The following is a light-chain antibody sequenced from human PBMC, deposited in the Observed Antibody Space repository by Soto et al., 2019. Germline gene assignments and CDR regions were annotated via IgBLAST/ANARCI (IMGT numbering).Light chain of an antibody. V-gene: IGKV3-20*01. CDR1: QSVGSNS. CDR2: GAS. CDR3: QQYGSSPPLT. J-gene: IGKJ4*01. Sequence: EFVLTQSPGTLSLSPGERATLSCRASQSVGSNSLAWYQQKPGQAPRILIYGASTRATGIPDRFNGSGSGTGFPLTISRLEPEDFAVYYCQQYGSSPPLTFGGGTKVEIK.